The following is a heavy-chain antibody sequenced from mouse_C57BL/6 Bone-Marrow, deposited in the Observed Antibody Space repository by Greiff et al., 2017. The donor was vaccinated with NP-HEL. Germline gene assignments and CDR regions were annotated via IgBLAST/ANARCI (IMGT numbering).Heavy chain of an antibody. CDR3: ARRSMVTTEAWFAY. CDR1: GYAFSSSW. CDR2: IYPGDGDT. D-gene: IGHD2-2*01. Sequence: VKLQESGPELVKPGASVKISCKASGYAFSSSWMNWVKQRPGKGLEWIGRIYPGDGDTNYNGKFKGKATLTADKSSSTAYMQLSSLTSEDSAVYFCARRSMVTTEAWFAYWGQGTLVTVSA. V-gene: IGHV1-82*01. J-gene: IGHJ3*01.